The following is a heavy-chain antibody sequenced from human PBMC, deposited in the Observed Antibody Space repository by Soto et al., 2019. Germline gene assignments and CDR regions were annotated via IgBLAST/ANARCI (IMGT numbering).Heavy chain of an antibody. Sequence: PGESLKISCEASGYVFANYWIGWVRQMPGKGLEWMGIIYPGYSDTTYSPSFQGHVTISADKSISTVYLQWSSLEASDTAIYYCARAPSHGWYQHFDYWGQGTLVTVSS. J-gene: IGHJ4*02. V-gene: IGHV5-51*01. CDR3: ARAPSHGWYQHFDY. CDR1: GYVFANYW. CDR2: IYPGYSDT. D-gene: IGHD6-19*01.